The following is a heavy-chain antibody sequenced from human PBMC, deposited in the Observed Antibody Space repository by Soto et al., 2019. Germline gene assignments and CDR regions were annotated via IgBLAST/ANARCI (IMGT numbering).Heavy chain of an antibody. J-gene: IGHJ4*02. CDR2: ISSSGSTI. Sequence: GGSLRLSCAASGFTFSDYYMSWIRQAPGKGLEWVSYISSSGSTIYYADSVKGRFTISRDNAKNSLYLQMNSLRAEDTAVYYCARDQGQYYYDSSSSHFDYWGQGTLVTVSS. V-gene: IGHV3-11*01. CDR3: ARDQGQYYYDSSSSHFDY. CDR1: GFTFSDYY. D-gene: IGHD3-22*01.